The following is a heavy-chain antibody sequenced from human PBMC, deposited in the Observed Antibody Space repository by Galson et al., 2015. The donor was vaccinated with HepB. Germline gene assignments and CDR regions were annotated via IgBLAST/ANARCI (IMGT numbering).Heavy chain of an antibody. CDR3: ARDVTARGTVSAYKDACGMDG. CDR1: GFPFNTYA. CDR2: ISYDGSNE. J-gene: IGHJ6*02. Sequence: SLRLSCAASGFPFNTYAMHWVRQAPSKGLEWVTLISYDGSNEYYADSVKGRFTISRDNSKNTLYLQMNSLRPEDTAVYYCARDVTARGTVSAYKDACGMDGWGQGTTV. V-gene: IGHV3-30-3*01. D-gene: IGHD2-21*02.